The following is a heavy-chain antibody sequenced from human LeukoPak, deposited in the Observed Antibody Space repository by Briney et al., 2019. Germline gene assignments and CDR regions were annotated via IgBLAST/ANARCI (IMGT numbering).Heavy chain of an antibody. D-gene: IGHD3-22*01. CDR2: IYYRGST. V-gene: IGHV4-39*07. CDR3: ARHSSSGYYYYY. Sequence: PSETLSLTCTVSGGSISSSSYYWGWIRQPPGKGLEWIGSIYYRGSTYYNPSLKSRVTISVDTSKNQFSLKLSSVTAADTAVYYCARHSSSGYYYYYWGQGTLVTVSS. CDR1: GGSISSSSYY. J-gene: IGHJ4*02.